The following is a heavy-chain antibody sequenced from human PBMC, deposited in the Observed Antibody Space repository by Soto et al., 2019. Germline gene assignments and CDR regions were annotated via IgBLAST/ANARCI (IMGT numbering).Heavy chain of an antibody. CDR2: VSGDGGDT. V-gene: IGHV3-23*01. J-gene: IGHJ4*02. D-gene: IGHD2-2*01. CDR3: ARRSTSCCQNFDC. CDR1: GFTFSSYA. Sequence: EVQLLESGGGLVQPGGSLRLSCAASGFTFSSYAMNWVRQAPGKGLEWVSAVSGDGGDTYYADSVKGRFTISRDNSKNTLFLQMNGLRVEDTAVYCCARRSTSCCQNFDCWGQGTLVTVSS.